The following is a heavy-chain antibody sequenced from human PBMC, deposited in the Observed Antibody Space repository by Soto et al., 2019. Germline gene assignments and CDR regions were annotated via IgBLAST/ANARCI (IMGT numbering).Heavy chain of an antibody. V-gene: IGHV3-30*18. CDR1: GFTFSSYG. Sequence: QVQLVESGGGVVQPGTSLRLSCAASGFTFSSYGMHWVRQAPGKGLEWVAVMSYDGSNKYYGDSVKGRFTISRDNSKNTLYLQMNSLRPEDTAVYYCAKGSWYLDYWRQGTLVTVSS. CDR3: AKGSWYLDY. J-gene: IGHJ4*02. D-gene: IGHD6-13*01. CDR2: MSYDGSNK.